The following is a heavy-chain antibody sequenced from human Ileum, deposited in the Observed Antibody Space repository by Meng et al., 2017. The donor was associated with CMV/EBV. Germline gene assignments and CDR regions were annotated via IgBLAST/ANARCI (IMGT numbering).Heavy chain of an antibody. CDR3: ARDSWAAPDY. Sequence: GESLKISCAASGFTFSTYWMSWVRQAPGKGLEWVASTNQDGSEKYYVDSVKARFTISRDNAKNSLYLQVNSLRAEDTAVYYCARDSWAAPDYWGQGTLVTVSS. J-gene: IGHJ4*02. D-gene: IGHD3-16*01. CDR1: GFTFSTYW. V-gene: IGHV3-7*01. CDR2: TNQDGSEK.